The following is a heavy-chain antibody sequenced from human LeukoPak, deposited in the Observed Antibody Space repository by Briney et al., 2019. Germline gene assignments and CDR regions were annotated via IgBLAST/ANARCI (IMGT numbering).Heavy chain of an antibody. Sequence: PSETLSLTCTVSGGSISSYYWSWIRQPPGKGLEWIGYIYYSGSTNYNPSLKSRVTIPVDTSKNQFSLKLSSVTAADTAVYYCARVGYCSGGSCYSNYYYGMDVWGQGTTVTVSS. V-gene: IGHV4-59*01. J-gene: IGHJ6*02. CDR2: IYYSGST. CDR3: ARVGYCSGGSCYSNYYYGMDV. D-gene: IGHD2-15*01. CDR1: GGSISSYY.